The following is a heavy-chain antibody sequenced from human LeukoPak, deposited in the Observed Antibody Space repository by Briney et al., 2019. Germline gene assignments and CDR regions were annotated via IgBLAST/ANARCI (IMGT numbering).Heavy chain of an antibody. Sequence: GASLRLSCAASGFTFSSYAMSWVRQAPGKGLEWVSAISCSGGSTYYADSVKGRFTISRDNSKNTLYLQMNSLRAEDTAVYYCAKDRARITMIVVVTNFDYWGQGTLVTVSS. CDR2: ISCSGGST. CDR3: AKDRARITMIVVVTNFDY. CDR1: GFTFSSYA. D-gene: IGHD3-22*01. J-gene: IGHJ4*02. V-gene: IGHV3-23*01.